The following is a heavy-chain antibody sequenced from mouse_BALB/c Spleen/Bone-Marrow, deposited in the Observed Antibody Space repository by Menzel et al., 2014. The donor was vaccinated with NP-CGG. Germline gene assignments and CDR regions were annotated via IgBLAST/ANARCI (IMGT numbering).Heavy chain of an antibody. J-gene: IGHJ3*01. CDR1: GFDFSRDW. CDR3: ARQYGNDWFAY. V-gene: IGHV4-1*02. CDR2: INPDSSTI. Sequence: EVMLVESGGGLVQPGGSLKLSCAASGFDFSRDWMTWVRQAPGKGLEWIGEINPDSSTINYAPSLKDKFINSRDNAKNTQDLQMSRVKSEDTSLYCCARQYGNDWFAYWGQGTLVTVSA. D-gene: IGHD2-10*02.